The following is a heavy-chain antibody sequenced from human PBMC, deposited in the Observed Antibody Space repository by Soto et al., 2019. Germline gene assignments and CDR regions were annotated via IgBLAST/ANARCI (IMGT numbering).Heavy chain of an antibody. CDR2: IKSKAYGGTT. CDR3: TTFSIVTANEY. CDR1: GFSFGDAW. J-gene: IGHJ4*02. V-gene: IGHV3-15*07. Sequence: EVQLVESGGGLVKPGGSLRLSCAASGFSFGDAWMNWVRQAPGKGLEWVGRIKSKAYGGTTEFAAAVRGRFSISRDDSGNMLYLQMNGQTTEDTAVYHCTTFSIVTANEYWGQGALVTVSS. D-gene: IGHD1-26*01.